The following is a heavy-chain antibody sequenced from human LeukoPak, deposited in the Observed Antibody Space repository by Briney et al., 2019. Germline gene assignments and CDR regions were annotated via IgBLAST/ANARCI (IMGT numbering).Heavy chain of an antibody. CDR2: IKQDGSEK. V-gene: IGHV3-7*01. CDR1: GFTFSRHW. J-gene: IGHJ6*02. D-gene: IGHD3-10*01. CDR3: ARSYYGSGTSYGMDV. Sequence: GGSLRLSCAVSGFTFSRHWMSWVRQAPGEGLEWLANIKQDGSEKYYVDSVEGRFTISRDNAKNSLYLQMNSLRAEDTAVYYCARSYYGSGTSYGMDVWGQGTTVTVSS.